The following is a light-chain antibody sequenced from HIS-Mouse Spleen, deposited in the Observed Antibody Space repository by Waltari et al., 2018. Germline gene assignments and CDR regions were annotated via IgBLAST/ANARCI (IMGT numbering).Light chain of an antibody. Sequence: QAALTPPASLFGSPGPSVTIPRTGTRRGGGRFNLVSLFQQHPCKAPKPMIYEGSKRPSGVSNRCSGSKSGNTASLTISGLQAEDEADYYCCSYAGSSTYVVFGGGTKLTVL. CDR1: RRGGGRFNL. CDR2: EGS. V-gene: IGLV2-23*01. CDR3: CSYAGSSTYVV. J-gene: IGLJ2*01.